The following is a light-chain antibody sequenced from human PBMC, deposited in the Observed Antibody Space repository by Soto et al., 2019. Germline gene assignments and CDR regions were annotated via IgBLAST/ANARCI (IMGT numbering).Light chain of an antibody. Sequence: DIQMTQSPSSLSASVGDRVTITCRASQGIRNYLAWYQQKPGKVPKLLIYAASTLQSGVPSRFSGSGSGTDFTLTISSLQPEDVATYYCQKYNSAPPCTFGPGTKVDIK. CDR3: QKYNSAPPCT. J-gene: IGKJ3*01. CDR1: QGIRNY. V-gene: IGKV1-27*01. CDR2: AAS.